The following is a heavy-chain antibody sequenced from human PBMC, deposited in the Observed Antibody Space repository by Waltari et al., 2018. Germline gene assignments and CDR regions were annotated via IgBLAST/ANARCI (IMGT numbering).Heavy chain of an antibody. CDR1: W. Sequence: WWNRVRQPPGKGLGWIEQVHRSGRTKYNPTLESRVTVSIDTFNTQFSPEVTSATAANTALYFCARDRGRGLYLDSWGRGILVTVSP. D-gene: IGHD2-15*01. CDR3: ARDRGRGLYLDS. CDR2: VHRSGRT. J-gene: IGHJ4*02. V-gene: IGHV4-4*01.